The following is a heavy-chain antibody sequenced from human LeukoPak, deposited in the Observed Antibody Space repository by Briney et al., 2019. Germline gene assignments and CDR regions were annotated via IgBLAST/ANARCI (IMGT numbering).Heavy chain of an antibody. V-gene: IGHV1-69*05. Sequence: ASVKVSCKASGGTFSSYAISWVRQAPGQGLEWMGRIIPIFGTANYAQKFQGRVTITTDVSTSTAYMELSSLRSEDTAVYYCAREPIVLMVYAAYYFDYWGQGTLVTVSS. J-gene: IGHJ4*02. CDR3: AREPIVLMVYAAYYFDY. CDR2: IIPIFGTA. CDR1: GGTFSSYA. D-gene: IGHD2-8*01.